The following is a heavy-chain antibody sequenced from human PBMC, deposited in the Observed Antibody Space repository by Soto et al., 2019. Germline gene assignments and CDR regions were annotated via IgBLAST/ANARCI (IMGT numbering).Heavy chain of an antibody. CDR2: IHYSGST. D-gene: IGHD2-21*01. CDR3: TRGGDAYKNGH. J-gene: IGHJ4*02. V-gene: IGHV4-61*01. Sequence: QVQLQESGPGLVKPSETLSLTCTVPGGSVSIGTYYWSWIRQPPGKGLEWIGCIHYSGSTNYNPSLTSRVTMSVDTSKNQFSLKLTSVNAADTAVYYCTRGGDAYKNGHWGQGTLVTVYS. CDR1: GGSVSIGTYY.